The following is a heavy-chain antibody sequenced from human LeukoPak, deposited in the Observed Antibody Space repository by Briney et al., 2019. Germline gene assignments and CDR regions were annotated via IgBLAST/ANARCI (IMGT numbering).Heavy chain of an antibody. CDR1: GGSISSYY. Sequence: SETLSLTCTVSGGSISSYYWSWIRQPAGKGLEWIGRIYTSGSTNYNPSLKSRVTMSVDTSKNQFSLKLSSVTAADTAVYYCAREYYYDSSDYYSDYNYFDYWGQGTLVTVSS. D-gene: IGHD3-22*01. J-gene: IGHJ4*02. CDR2: IYTSGST. V-gene: IGHV4-4*07. CDR3: AREYYYDSSDYYSDYNYFDY.